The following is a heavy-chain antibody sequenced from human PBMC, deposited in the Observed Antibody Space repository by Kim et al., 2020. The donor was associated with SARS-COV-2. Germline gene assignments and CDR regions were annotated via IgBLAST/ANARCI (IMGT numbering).Heavy chain of an antibody. V-gene: IGHV3-30*04. Sequence: GGSLRLSCAASGFTFSSYAMHWVRQAPGKGLEWVAVISYDGSNKYYADSVKGRFTISRDNSKNTLYLQMNSLRAEDTAVYYRARDLSPGYSSGWTYYYYGMDVWGQGTTVTVSS. J-gene: IGHJ6*02. D-gene: IGHD6-19*01. CDR1: GFTFSSYA. CDR3: ARDLSPGYSSGWTYYYYGMDV. CDR2: ISYDGSNK.